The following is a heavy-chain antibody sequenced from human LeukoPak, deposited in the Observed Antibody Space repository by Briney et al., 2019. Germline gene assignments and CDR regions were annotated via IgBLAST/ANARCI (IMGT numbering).Heavy chain of an antibody. D-gene: IGHD3-22*01. V-gene: IGHV3-15*01. CDR1: GFTFSDAW. CDR2: IRTKSEGEPT. CDR3: TADLSDSSAWSFDY. J-gene: IGHJ4*02. Sequence: PGGSLRLSCAASGFTFSDAWLSWVRQAPGKGLEWIGRIRTKSEGEPTDYPGPVKGRFTISRDHSKNTLYLQMNSLRTEDTAVYYCTADLSDSSAWSFDYWGQGTLGTVSS.